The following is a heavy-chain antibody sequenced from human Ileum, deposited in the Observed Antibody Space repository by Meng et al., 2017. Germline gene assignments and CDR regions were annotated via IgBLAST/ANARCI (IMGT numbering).Heavy chain of an antibody. CDR2: ISGNGAAK. D-gene: IGHD2-2*02. Sequence: QLLESGGGLVQPGGSLRLSCTVSAFTFADYAINWVRQAPGKGLEWVSAISGNGAAKLYADSAKGRFTISRDNSKNSIYMEMYTLRVEDTAIYYCARWTYHYDFWGQGTLVTVSS. CDR3: ARWTYHYDF. J-gene: IGHJ4*02. CDR1: AFTFADYA. V-gene: IGHV3-23*01.